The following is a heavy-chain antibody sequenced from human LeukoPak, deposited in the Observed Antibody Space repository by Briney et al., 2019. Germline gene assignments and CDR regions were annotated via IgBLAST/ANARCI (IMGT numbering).Heavy chain of an antibody. CDR3: ARGGANVAAAGFDS. J-gene: IGHJ4*02. Sequence: GGSLRLSCAASGFTFSTYAMHWVRQGPGKGLEYVSSISSNGDRTYYANSVKGRCTISRDNSRNTLYLQMGSLRAEDMAVYYCARGGANVAAAGFDSWGQGTLVTVSS. V-gene: IGHV3-64*01. D-gene: IGHD6-13*01. CDR1: GFTFSTYA. CDR2: ISSNGDRT.